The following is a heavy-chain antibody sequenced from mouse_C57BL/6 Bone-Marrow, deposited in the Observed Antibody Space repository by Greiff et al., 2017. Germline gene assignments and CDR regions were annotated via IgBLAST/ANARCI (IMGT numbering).Heavy chain of an antibody. CDR3: ARHGYYYGSSYLWFAY. Sequence: QVQLQQPGAELVMPGASVKLSCKASGYTFTSYWMHWVKQRPGQGLEWIGEIDPSDSYTNYNQKFKGKSTLTVDKSSSTAYMQLSSLTSEDSAVYYCARHGYYYGSSYLWFAYWGQGTLVTVSA. CDR1: GYTFTSYW. CDR2: IDPSDSYT. J-gene: IGHJ3*01. D-gene: IGHD1-1*01. V-gene: IGHV1-69*01.